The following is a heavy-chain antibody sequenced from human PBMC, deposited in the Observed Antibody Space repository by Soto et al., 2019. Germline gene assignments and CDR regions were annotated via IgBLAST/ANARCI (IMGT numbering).Heavy chain of an antibody. CDR3: ARYYDSSGYYFDY. J-gene: IGHJ4*02. D-gene: IGHD3-22*01. CDR1: GGTFSSYA. CDR2: IIPIFGTA. Sequence: GASVKVSCKSSGGTFSSYAISWVRQAPGQGLEWMGGIIPIFGTANYAQKFQGRVTITADESTSTAYMELSSLRPEDTAVYYCARYYDSSGYYFDYWGQGTLVTVSS. V-gene: IGHV1-69*13.